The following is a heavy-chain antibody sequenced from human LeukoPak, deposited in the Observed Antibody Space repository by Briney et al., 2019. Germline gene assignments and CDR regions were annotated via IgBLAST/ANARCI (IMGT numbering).Heavy chain of an antibody. D-gene: IGHD6-13*01. CDR1: GFTFSSYA. CDR2: ISYDGSNK. Sequence: GGSLRLSCAASGFTFSSYAMHWVRQAPGKGLEWVAVISYDGSNKYYADSVKGRFTISGDNSKNTLYLQMNSLRAEDTAVYYCAGDREQQLATGWFDPWGQGTLVTVSS. J-gene: IGHJ5*02. CDR3: AGDREQQLATGWFDP. V-gene: IGHV3-30*04.